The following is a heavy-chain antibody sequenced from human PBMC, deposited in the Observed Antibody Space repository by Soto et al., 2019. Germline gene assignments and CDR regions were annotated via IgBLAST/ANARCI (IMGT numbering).Heavy chain of an antibody. D-gene: IGHD6-19*01. CDR1: GGSFSGYY. CDR3: ARGSRYSSGWYIYYFEY. Sequence: SETLSLTCAVYGGSFSGYYWSWIRQPPGKGLEWIGEINHSGSTNYNPSLKSRVTISVDTSKNQFSLKLSSVTAADTAVYYCARGSRYSSGWYIYYFEYWGQGTLVTVSS. CDR2: INHSGST. J-gene: IGHJ4*02. V-gene: IGHV4-34*01.